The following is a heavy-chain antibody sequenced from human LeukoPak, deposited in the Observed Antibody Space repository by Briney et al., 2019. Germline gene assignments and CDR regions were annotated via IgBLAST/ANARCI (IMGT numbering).Heavy chain of an antibody. CDR3: AKDATASPYFHWFDN. CDR1: GFTFSSYE. J-gene: IGHJ4*02. Sequence: GGSLRLSCAASGFTFSSYEMNWVRQAPGKGLEWVSYISSSGSTIYYADSVKGRFTISRDKSRDTLYLQMNSLRAEDTAVYYCAKDATASPYFHWFDNWGQGTQVIVSS. CDR2: ISSSGSTI. V-gene: IGHV3-48*03. D-gene: IGHD3-9*01.